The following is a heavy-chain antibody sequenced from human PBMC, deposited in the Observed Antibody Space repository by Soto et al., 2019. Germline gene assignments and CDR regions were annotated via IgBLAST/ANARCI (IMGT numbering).Heavy chain of an antibody. CDR3: AKRSGGYSEFDY. CDR2: INPDGGTI. CDR1: AFSFSTSW. D-gene: IGHD5-12*01. J-gene: IGHJ4*02. V-gene: IGHV3-74*01. Sequence: GSLRLSCAASAFSFSTSWMHWVRQAPGEGLVWVSRINPDGGTINYAASVKGRFTISRDNSKNMVYLELNSLRAEDTAVYYCAKRSGGYSEFDYWGQGTLVTVSS.